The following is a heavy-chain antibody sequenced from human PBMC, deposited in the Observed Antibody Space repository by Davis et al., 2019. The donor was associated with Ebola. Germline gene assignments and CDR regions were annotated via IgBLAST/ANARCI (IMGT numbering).Heavy chain of an antibody. J-gene: IGHJ6*02. Sequence: PSETLSLTCTVSGGSVSSGSYSWSWIRQPPGKGLEWIAYIYYSGSTNYNPSLKSRVTIPVDTSKNQFSLKLSSVTAADTAVYYCARGKIVVVPPARLSYYYYGMDVWGQGTTVTVSS. D-gene: IGHD2-2*01. V-gene: IGHV4-61*01. CDR3: ARGKIVVVPPARLSYYYYGMDV. CDR1: GGSVSSGSYS. CDR2: IYYSGST.